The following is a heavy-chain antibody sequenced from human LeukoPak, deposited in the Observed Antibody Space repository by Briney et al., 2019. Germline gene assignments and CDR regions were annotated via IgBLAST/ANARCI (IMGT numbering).Heavy chain of an antibody. CDR2: IYYSGST. CDR1: GGSVSSGSYY. Sequence: PSETLSLTCTVPGGSVSSGSYYWSWIRQPPGKGLEWIGYIYYSGSTNYNPSLKSRVTISVDTSKNQFSLKLSSVTAADTAVYYCARMPLAYCGGDCYLGTYYYYGMDVWGQGTTVTVSS. V-gene: IGHV4-61*01. J-gene: IGHJ6*02. CDR3: ARMPLAYCGGDCYLGTYYYYGMDV. D-gene: IGHD2-21*02.